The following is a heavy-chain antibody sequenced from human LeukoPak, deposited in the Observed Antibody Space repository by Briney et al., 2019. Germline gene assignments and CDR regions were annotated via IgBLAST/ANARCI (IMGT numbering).Heavy chain of an antibody. Sequence: GGSLRLSCAVSGFTFRNYAMNWVRQAPGKGLEWVSGLIRGGGTTHYADSVKGRFTISSDYSTNTLYLQMSSLRPEDTALYYCAKDHCSLNNCYVGPDYWGQGTLVTVSS. V-gene: IGHV3-23*01. CDR1: GFTFRNYA. CDR2: LIRGGGTT. D-gene: IGHD2-2*01. CDR3: AKDHCSLNNCYVGPDY. J-gene: IGHJ4*02.